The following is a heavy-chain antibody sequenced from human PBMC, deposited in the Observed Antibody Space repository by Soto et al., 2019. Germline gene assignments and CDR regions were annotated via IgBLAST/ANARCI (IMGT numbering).Heavy chain of an antibody. J-gene: IGHJ6*02. D-gene: IGHD4-17*01. Sequence: ASETLSLTCAVYGGSVNGYYWNWIRQPPGKGLEWIGYIYYSGSTYYNPSLKSRVTISVDRSKNQFSLRLSSVTAADTAVYYCARLTTVVTRGSSHYYGMDVWGQGTTVTVSS. V-gene: IGHV4-34*01. CDR2: IYYSGST. CDR1: GGSVNGYY. CDR3: ARLTTVVTRGSSHYYGMDV.